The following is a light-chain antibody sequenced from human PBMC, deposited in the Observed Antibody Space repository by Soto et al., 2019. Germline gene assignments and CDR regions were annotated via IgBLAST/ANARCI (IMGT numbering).Light chain of an antibody. CDR3: QQYNNWPT. CDR1: QRVCSK. CDR2: GAS. Sequence: EIVMSQSPATLYVSPGESDTLSCRASQRVCSKFAWYQQKPGQAPRLLIYGASTRSTGIPDRFSGSGSATEFSLNISSLQSDDFAVHYCQQYNNWPTFGQGTKVEIK. J-gene: IGKJ1*01. V-gene: IGKV3-15*01.